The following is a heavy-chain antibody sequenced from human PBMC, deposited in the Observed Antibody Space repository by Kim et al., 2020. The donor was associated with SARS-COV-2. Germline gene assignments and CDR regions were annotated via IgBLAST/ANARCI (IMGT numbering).Heavy chain of an antibody. CDR2: INHSGST. J-gene: IGHJ1*01. CDR3: ARGQRAYCGGDCSKYFQH. Sequence: SETLSLTCAVYGGSFSGYYWSWIRQPPGKGLEWIGEINHSGSTNYNPSLKSRVTISVDTSKNQFSLKLSSVTAADTAVYYCARGQRAYCGGDCSKYFQHWGQGTLVTVSS. CDR1: GGSFSGYY. D-gene: IGHD2-21*01. V-gene: IGHV4-34*01.